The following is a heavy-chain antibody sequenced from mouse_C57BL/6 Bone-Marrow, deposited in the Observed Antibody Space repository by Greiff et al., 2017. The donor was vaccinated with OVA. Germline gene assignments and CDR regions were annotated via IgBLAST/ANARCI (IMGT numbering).Heavy chain of an antibody. Sequence: EVKLVESEGGLVQPGSSMKLSCTASGFTFSDYYMAWVRQVPEKGLEWVANINYDGSSTYYLDSLKSRFIISRDNAKNILYLQMSILKSEDTATYYCARDRYYYGSSHLYFDVWGTGTTVTVSS. CDR1: GFTFSDYY. CDR3: ARDRYYYGSSHLYFDV. J-gene: IGHJ1*03. D-gene: IGHD1-1*01. CDR2: INYDGSST. V-gene: IGHV5-16*01.